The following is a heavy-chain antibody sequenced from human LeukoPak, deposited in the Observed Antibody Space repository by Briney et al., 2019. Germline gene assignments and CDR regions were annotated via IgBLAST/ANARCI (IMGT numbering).Heavy chain of an antibody. CDR3: ARDLEPPYYYDSSGSEDAFDI. CDR2: ISAYNGNT. D-gene: IGHD3-22*01. V-gene: IGHV1-18*01. CDR1: GYTFTSYG. J-gene: IGHJ3*02. Sequence: ASVKVSCKASGYTFTSYGISWVRQAPGQGLEWMGWISAYNGNTNYAQKLQGRVTMTTDTSTSTAYMELRSLRPDDTAVYYCARDLEPPYYYDSSGSEDAFDIWGQGTMVTVSS.